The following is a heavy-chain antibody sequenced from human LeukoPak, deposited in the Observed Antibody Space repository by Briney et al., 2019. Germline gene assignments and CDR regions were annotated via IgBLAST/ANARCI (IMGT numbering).Heavy chain of an antibody. CDR3: AKGYCRGISCYSDY. D-gene: IGHD2-2*02. V-gene: IGHV3-23*01. CDR2: ISGSGGST. J-gene: IGHJ4*02. Sequence: SGGSLRLSCAASGFTFSSYAMSWVRQAPGKGLEWVSGISGSGGSTYYADSVKGRFTISRDNSKNTLYLQMNSLRAEDTAVYYCAKGYCRGISCYSDYWGQGTLVTVSS. CDR1: GFTFSSYA.